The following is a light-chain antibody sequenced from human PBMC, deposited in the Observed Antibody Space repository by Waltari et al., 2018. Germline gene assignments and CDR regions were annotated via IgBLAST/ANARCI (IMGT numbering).Light chain of an antibody. CDR3: QQYGSSPRT. CDR2: GAT. V-gene: IGKV3-20*01. J-gene: IGKJ1*01. Sequence: EIVLTQSPGTLSLSPGERATLSCRASQSVSSSYLAWYQQKPGQASRLLSYGATSRATLIPDSFIGSGSGIDFTLTISRLEPEDFAVYYCQQYGSSPRTFGQGTKVEIK. CDR1: QSVSSSY.